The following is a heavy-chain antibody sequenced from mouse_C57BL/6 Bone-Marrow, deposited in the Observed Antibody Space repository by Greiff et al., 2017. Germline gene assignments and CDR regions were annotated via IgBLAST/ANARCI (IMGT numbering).Heavy chain of an antibody. CDR2: INPSSGYT. CDR3: ADLPSLAY. V-gene: IGHV1-7*01. Sequence: VQLQQSGAELAKPGASVKLSCKASGYTFPSYWLHWVKQRPGQGLEWIGYINPSSGYTNYNQKFKDKATLTADKSSSTAYMQLSSLTYEDSAVXYCADLPSLAYWGQGTLVTVSA. J-gene: IGHJ3*01. CDR1: GYTFPSYW. D-gene: IGHD5-1*01.